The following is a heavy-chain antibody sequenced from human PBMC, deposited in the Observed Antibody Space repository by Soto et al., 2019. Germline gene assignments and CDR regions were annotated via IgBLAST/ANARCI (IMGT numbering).Heavy chain of an antibody. V-gene: IGHV4-30-4*01. Sequence: SETLSLTCTVSGASISSGDYFWSWIRQSPGKGLEWIGYLYDSGSSYYNPSLKSRVTMSVDTSKNQFSLKLRSVTAADTAVYYCAREKGYIYGPKNFDYWGQGTLLTVSS. CDR2: LYDSGSS. D-gene: IGHD5-18*01. J-gene: IGHJ4*02. CDR3: AREKGYIYGPKNFDY. CDR1: GASISSGDYF.